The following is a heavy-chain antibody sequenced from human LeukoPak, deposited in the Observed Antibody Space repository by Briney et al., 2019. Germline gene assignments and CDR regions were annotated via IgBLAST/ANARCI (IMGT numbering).Heavy chain of an antibody. V-gene: IGHV3-23*01. CDR2: ISGSGGST. D-gene: IGHD3-9*01. Sequence: PGASLRLSCAASGFTFSSYAMSWVRQAPGKGLEWVSAISGSGGSTYYADSVKGRFTISRDNSKNTLYLQMNSLRAEDTAVYYCAREDTIFSGWAFDTWGQGTMVTVSS. CDR3: AREDTIFSGWAFDT. CDR1: GFTFSSYA. J-gene: IGHJ3*02.